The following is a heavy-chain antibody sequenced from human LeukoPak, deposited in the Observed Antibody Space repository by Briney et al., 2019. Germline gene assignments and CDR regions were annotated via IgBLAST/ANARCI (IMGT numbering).Heavy chain of an antibody. D-gene: IGHD6-13*01. J-gene: IGHJ1*01. V-gene: IGHV4-34*01. CDR1: GGSFSVHY. CDR2: INQSGST. Sequence: PSETLSLTCAVSGGSFSVHYWSWIRQPPGKGLEWIGEINQSGSTTYNPSLKSRVTASVDTSKNQFSLKSSSVTAADTAVYYCARYREQHHWGQGTLVTVSS. CDR3: ARYREQHH.